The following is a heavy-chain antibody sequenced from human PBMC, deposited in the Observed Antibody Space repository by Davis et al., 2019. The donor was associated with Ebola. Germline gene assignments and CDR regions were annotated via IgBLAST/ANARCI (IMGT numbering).Heavy chain of an antibody. V-gene: IGHV4-39*07. Sequence: SETLSLTCTVSGGSISSSSYYWSWIRQPPGKGLEWIGEINHSGSTNYNPSLKSRVTISVDTSKNQFSLKLSSVTAADTAVYYCARGRQMGWFDPWGQGTLVTVSS. CDR1: GGSISSSSYY. CDR3: ARGRQMGWFDP. CDR2: INHSGST. D-gene: IGHD5-24*01. J-gene: IGHJ5*02.